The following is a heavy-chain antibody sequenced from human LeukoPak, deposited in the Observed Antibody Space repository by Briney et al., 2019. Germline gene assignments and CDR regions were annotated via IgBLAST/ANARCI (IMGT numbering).Heavy chain of an antibody. V-gene: IGHV3-48*04. CDR3: ARDHDWAFDN. CDR2: MNSGSSNI. J-gene: IGHJ4*02. D-gene: IGHD3-9*01. CDR1: GFTFSSYS. Sequence: GGSLRLSCAASGFTFSSYSMNWVRQAPGKGLEWVSYMNSGSSNIDCADSVKGRFTISRDNAKNSLYLQMNSLRAEDTAVYYCARDHDWAFDNWGQGTLVTVSS.